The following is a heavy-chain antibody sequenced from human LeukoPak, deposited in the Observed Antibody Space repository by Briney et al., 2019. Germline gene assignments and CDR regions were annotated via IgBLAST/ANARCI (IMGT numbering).Heavy chain of an antibody. CDR2: ISWNSGTI. CDR3: ARGRGYSQSNWVDP. Sequence: GGSLRLSCAASGFTYDDYAMHWVRQAPGKGLEWASGISWNSGTIGYADSVKGRFTISRDNSKNTLYLQMNSLRAEDTAVYYCARGRGYSQSNWVDPWGQGTMVTVSA. V-gene: IGHV3-9*01. J-gene: IGHJ5*02. D-gene: IGHD5-18*01. CDR1: GFTYDDYA.